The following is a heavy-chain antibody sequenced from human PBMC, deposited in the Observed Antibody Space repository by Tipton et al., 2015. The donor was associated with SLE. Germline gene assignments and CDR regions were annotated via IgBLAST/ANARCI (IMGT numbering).Heavy chain of an antibody. Sequence: LRLSCTVYGGSFSGYYWTWIRQPPGEGLEWIGEINHSGSTNYNPSLKSRVAIPVDTSKNQFSLKLSSVTAADTAVYYCASRGAYRVFAYWGQGTLVTVSS. CDR3: ASRGAYRVFAY. V-gene: IGHV4-34*01. CDR1: GGSFSGYY. J-gene: IGHJ4*02. D-gene: IGHD5-24*01. CDR2: INHSGST.